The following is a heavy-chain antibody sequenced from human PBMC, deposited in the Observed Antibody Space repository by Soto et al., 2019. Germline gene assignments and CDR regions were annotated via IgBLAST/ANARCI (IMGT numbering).Heavy chain of an antibody. Sequence: QVQLQESGPGLVKPSETLSLTCTVSGGSVSSGSYYWSWIRQPPGKGLEWIGYIYYSGSTNYNPSLKSRVTISVDTSKNQFSLKLSSVTAADTAVYYCARYCSGGSCYLDAFDIWGQGTMVTVSS. CDR2: IYYSGST. V-gene: IGHV4-61*01. CDR1: GGSVSSGSYY. D-gene: IGHD2-15*01. J-gene: IGHJ3*02. CDR3: ARYCSGGSCYLDAFDI.